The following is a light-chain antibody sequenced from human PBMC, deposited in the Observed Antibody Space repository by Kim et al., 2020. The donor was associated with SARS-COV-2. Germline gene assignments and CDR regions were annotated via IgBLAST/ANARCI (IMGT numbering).Light chain of an antibody. Sequence: QSVTIACSGTSSNIGSGFYVPGYQHSPGKAPKLLIFGNTVRPSGFPDRFSGSRSGTSASLAITGLQTEDEADYDCQSFDSGLTGLLFGGGTQLTVL. CDR3: QSFDSGLTGLL. J-gene: IGLJ2*01. CDR1: SSNIGSGFY. V-gene: IGLV1-40*01. CDR2: GNT.